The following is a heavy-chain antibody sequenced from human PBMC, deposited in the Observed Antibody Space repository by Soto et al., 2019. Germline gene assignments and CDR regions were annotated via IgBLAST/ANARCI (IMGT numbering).Heavy chain of an antibody. J-gene: IGHJ2*01. CDR1: GFIFNNAW. CDR3: TTAGPRDWYFNL. Sequence: EVHLVESGGGLVEPGGSLRLSCAASGFIFNNAWMTWVRQAPGKGLEWVAHIKSRPDGGTADYAASVKGRFTISRDDSRYTLYLQMNSLRIEDTAVYYCTTAGPRDWYFNLWGRGTLVTVSS. V-gene: IGHV3-15*01. CDR2: IKSRPDGGTA.